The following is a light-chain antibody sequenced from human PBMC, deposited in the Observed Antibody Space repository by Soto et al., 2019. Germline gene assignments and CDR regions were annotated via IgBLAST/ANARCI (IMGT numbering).Light chain of an antibody. J-gene: IGKJ5*01. CDR2: GAS. CDR1: QSANNK. CDR3: QQYNNWPPIT. V-gene: IGKV3-15*01. Sequence: VVMAQSPATLSVSPGERGTLSCTASQSANNKVAWYQKKPGQAPRRIIFGASTRATGIPARFSGSGSVTELTLTISSLQPEDFAAYYCQQYNNWPPITFGQGTRLEIK.